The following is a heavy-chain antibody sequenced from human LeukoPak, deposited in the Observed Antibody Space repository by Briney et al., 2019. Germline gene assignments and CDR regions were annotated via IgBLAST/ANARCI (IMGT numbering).Heavy chain of an antibody. Sequence: GGSLRLSCAASGFTFSSYGMHWVRQAPGKGLEWVAVISYDGSNKYYADSVKGRFTISRDNSKNTLYLQMNGLRGEDTAVYYCAKDPGKFWSGHDYWGQGTLVTVSS. D-gene: IGHD3-3*01. J-gene: IGHJ4*02. CDR2: ISYDGSNK. CDR1: GFTFSSYG. V-gene: IGHV3-30*18. CDR3: AKDPGKFWSGHDY.